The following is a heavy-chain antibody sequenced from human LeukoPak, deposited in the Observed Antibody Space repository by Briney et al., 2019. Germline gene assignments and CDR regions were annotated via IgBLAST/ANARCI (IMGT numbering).Heavy chain of an antibody. CDR2: IYYSGST. CDR1: GGSISSSSYY. J-gene: IGHJ4*02. D-gene: IGHD1-26*01. CDR3: ATSGSYYFYDY. Sequence: SETLSLTCTVSGGSISSSSYYWGWIRQPPGKGLEWIGTIYYSGSTYYNPSLKSRVTISVDTSKNQFSLKLSSVTAADTAVYYCATSGSYYFYDYWGQGTLVTVSS. V-gene: IGHV4-39*07.